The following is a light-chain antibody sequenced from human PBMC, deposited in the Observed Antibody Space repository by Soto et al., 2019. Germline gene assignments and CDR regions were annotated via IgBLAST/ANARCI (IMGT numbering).Light chain of an antibody. Sequence: DIQMTQSPSSLSASVEDRVTITCRASQTISTYLNWYQQNPGKAPKLLIYAASNLQNGVPSRFSGSGSGTDFTLTISSLQPEDFATYYCQKSSSIPYTFGQGTKLEIK. J-gene: IGKJ2*01. CDR2: AAS. CDR1: QTISTY. V-gene: IGKV1-39*01. CDR3: QKSSSIPYT.